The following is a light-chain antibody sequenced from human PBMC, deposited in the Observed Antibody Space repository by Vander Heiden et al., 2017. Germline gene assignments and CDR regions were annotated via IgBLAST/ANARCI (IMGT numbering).Light chain of an antibody. J-gene: IGKJ2*01. V-gene: IGKV1-39*01. CDR2: GAS. CDR3: QQSYTTPT. CDR1: QNTGSD. Sequence: DTQMTQSPSSLSASVGDRVTVTCRASQNTGSDLNWYQQKPGKAPKLLIYGASNLQSGVPSRFSGSGFETDFTLTISSLQPDDFATYYCQQSYTTPTFGQGTNLRIK.